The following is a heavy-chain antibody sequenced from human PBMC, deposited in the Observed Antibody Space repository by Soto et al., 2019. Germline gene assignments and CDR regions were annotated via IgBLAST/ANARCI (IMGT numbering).Heavy chain of an antibody. Sequence: QVQLVQSGAEVKKPGASVKVSCKASGYTFTSYGISWVRQAPGQGLEWMGWISAYNGNTNYAQKLQGRVTMTTDTSTSTVNMELRSLRSDDTAVYYCARARITMVRGVIKHYYYYGMDVWGQGTTVTVSS. CDR3: ARARITMVRGVIKHYYYYGMDV. CDR1: GYTFTSYG. J-gene: IGHJ6*02. D-gene: IGHD3-10*01. CDR2: ISAYNGNT. V-gene: IGHV1-18*01.